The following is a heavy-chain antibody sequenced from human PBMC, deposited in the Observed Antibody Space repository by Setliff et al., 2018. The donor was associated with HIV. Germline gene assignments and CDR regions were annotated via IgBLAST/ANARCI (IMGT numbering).Heavy chain of an antibody. Sequence: GGSLRLSCAASEFTFGNYAMGWVRQAPGKGLEWVSAISGDGGRTYVAGPVKGRLSTSRDNSKTTMYLQMNSLRVEDTAVYYCAKFPVFKWFGERQGWFDLWGQGTSVTVSS. CDR1: EFTFGNYA. D-gene: IGHD3-10*01. CDR3: AKFPVFKWFGERQGWFDL. V-gene: IGHV3-23*01. J-gene: IGHJ5*02. CDR2: ISGDGGRT.